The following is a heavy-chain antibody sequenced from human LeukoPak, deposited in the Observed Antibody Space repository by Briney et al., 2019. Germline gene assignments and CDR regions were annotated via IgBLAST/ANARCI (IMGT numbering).Heavy chain of an antibody. J-gene: IGHJ4*02. Sequence: SETLSLTCTVSGGSISSSSYYWDWIRQPPGKGLEWIGAIYYSGNTNYNPSLKSRVTISVDTSKNQFSLKLSSVTAADTAVYYCARHRIPAALASAFDYWGQGTLVTVSS. CDR2: IYYSGNT. CDR1: GGSISSSSYY. CDR3: ARHRIPAALASAFDY. D-gene: IGHD2-2*01. V-gene: IGHV4-39*01.